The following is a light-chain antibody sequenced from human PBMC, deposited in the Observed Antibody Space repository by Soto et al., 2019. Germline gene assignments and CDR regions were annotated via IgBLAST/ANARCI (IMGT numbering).Light chain of an antibody. Sequence: VLTQSPGTLSLSKGERATLSCRASQHIRSNYLAWYQHKPGQAPSLLIYGESSRATGIPDSFRVSGSGTEFTLTIRRMQPEDFATDVCQQYQTSSNLGHGTQLEIK. V-gene: IGKV3-20*01. J-gene: IGKJ5*01. CDR3: QQYQTSSN. CDR2: GES. CDR1: QHIRSNY.